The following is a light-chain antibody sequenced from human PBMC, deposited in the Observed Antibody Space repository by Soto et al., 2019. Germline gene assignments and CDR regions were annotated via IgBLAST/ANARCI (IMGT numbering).Light chain of an antibody. CDR2: DAS. Sequence: EIVLTQSPATLSLSPGERATLSCRASESVSSYLAWYQQKPGQAPRLLIYDASNRATGIPPRFSGSGSGTDFTLTISSLEPEDCAFYYCQQRANWPPIFGGGTKVEIK. CDR3: QQRANWPPI. V-gene: IGKV3-11*01. CDR1: ESVSSY. J-gene: IGKJ4*01.